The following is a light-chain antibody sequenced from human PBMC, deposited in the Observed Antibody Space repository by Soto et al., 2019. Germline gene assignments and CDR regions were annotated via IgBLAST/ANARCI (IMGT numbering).Light chain of an antibody. CDR2: GAP. Sequence: EIVMTQSPATLSVSPGERATLSCRASQSFGSSLAWYQKQPCQAPRLLIYGAPTRATGIPARFSGSWSGTESTPTISILKSEDFAVYYCQQYNNWWTFGQGTRVDIK. CDR1: QSFGSS. CDR3: QQYNNWWT. J-gene: IGKJ1*01. V-gene: IGKV3-15*01.